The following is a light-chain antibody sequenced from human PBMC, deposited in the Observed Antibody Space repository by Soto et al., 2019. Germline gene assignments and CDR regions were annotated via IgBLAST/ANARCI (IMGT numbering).Light chain of an antibody. J-gene: IGKJ4*01. CDR2: GAS. CDR1: QSVTSSY. V-gene: IGKV3-20*01. CDR3: QQYGNSPLT. Sequence: EIVLTQCPGTVSLSPGERATLSCRASQSVTSSYLAWYQQKPGQAPRLLIYGASSRATGIPDRFSGSGSGTDFTLTISRLEPEDFAVYYCQQYGNSPLTFGGGTKVEIK.